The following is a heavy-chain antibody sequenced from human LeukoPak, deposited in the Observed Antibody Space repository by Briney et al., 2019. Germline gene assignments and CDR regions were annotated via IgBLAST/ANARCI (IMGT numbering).Heavy chain of an antibody. J-gene: IGHJ4*02. D-gene: IGHD4-17*01. CDR2: ISYDGSNK. CDR1: GFTFSSYG. V-gene: IGHV3-30*18. CDR3: AKAGLRSRRGAAYGDYLDY. Sequence: GGSLRLPCAASGFTFSSYGMHRVRQAPGKGLEWVAVISYDGSNKYYADSVKGRFTISRDNSKNTLYLQMNSLRAEDTAVYYCAKAGLRSRRGAAYGDYLDYWGQGTLVTVSS.